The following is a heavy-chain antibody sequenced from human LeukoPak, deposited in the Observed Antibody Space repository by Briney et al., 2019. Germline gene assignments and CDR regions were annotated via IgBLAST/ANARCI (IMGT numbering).Heavy chain of an antibody. CDR2: IYHSGST. CDR3: ARDVEGSGLDY. J-gene: IGHJ4*02. Sequence: PSETLSLTCTVSGGSIGSYYWSWIRQPPGKGLEWIGEIYHSGSTNYNPSLKSRVTISVDKSKNQFSLKLSSVTAADTAVYYCARDVEGSGLDYWGQGTLVTVSS. CDR1: GGSIGSYY. D-gene: IGHD6-19*01. V-gene: IGHV4-59*12.